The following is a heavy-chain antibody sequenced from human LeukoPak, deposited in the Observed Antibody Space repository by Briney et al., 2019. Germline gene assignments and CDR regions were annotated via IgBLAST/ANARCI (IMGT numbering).Heavy chain of an antibody. CDR3: AREKTYYYGSGSYYKLLWYFDY. J-gene: IGHJ4*02. V-gene: IGHV4-61*02. Sequence: PSETLSLTCTVSGGSISSGSYYWSWIRQPAGKGLEWIGRIYTSGSTNYNPSLKSRVTISVDTSKNQFSLKLSSVTAADTAVYYCAREKTYYYGSGSYYKLLWYFDYWGQGTLVTVSS. D-gene: IGHD3-10*01. CDR1: GGSISSGSYY. CDR2: IYTSGST.